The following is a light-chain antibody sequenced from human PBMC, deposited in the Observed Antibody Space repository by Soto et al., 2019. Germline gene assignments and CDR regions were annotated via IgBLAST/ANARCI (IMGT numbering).Light chain of an antibody. J-gene: IGLJ1*01. CDR3: SSYTGSTSLVYV. V-gene: IGLV2-14*03. CDR1: SSDVGRYNF. Sequence: QSALTQTASVSGSPGQSISISCTGTSSDVGRYNFVSWYQQRPGKAPKLIIYDVANRPSGISNRFSGSKSGNTASLTISGLQAEDEADYYCSSYTGSTSLVYVFGTGTKVTVL. CDR2: DVA.